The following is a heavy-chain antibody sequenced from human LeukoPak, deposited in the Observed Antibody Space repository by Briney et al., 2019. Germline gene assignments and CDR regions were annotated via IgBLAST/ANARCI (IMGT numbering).Heavy chain of an antibody. D-gene: IGHD5-18*01. CDR2: ISGSGGST. CDR3: AKDPWTAMAKGYFDY. Sequence: PGGSLRLSCAASGFTFSSYAMSWVRQAPGKGLEWVSAISGSGGSTYYADSVKGRFTISRDNSKNTLYLQMNSLRAEDTAVYDCAKDPWTAMAKGYFDYWGQGTLVTVSS. V-gene: IGHV3-23*01. CDR1: GFTFSSYA. J-gene: IGHJ4*02.